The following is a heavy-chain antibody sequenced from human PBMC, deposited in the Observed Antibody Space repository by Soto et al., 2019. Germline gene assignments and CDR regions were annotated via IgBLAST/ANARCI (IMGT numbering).Heavy chain of an antibody. J-gene: IGHJ4*02. Sequence: ASVKVSCKASGYNFSDFGITWVRQAPGQGLEWMGWISGKNGNTNYAQKVQGRVTLTADTSTRTAYMEMRALTSDDAGIYYCARSDYYEDICTFENWGEVTPVTVCS. CDR3: ARSDYYEDICTFEN. CDR2: ISGKNGNT. V-gene: IGHV1-18*04. D-gene: IGHD4-17*01. CDR1: GYNFSDFG.